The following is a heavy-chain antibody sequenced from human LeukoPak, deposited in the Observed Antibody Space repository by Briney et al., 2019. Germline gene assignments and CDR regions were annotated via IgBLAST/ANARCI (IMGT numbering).Heavy chain of an antibody. Sequence: SVKVSCKASGGTFSSYAISVVRQAPGQGLEWMGRIILIFGTANYAQKFQGRVTITTDESTSTAYMELSSLRSEDTAVYYCARVVCSGGSCYSDYWGRGTLVTVSS. CDR1: GGTFSSYA. CDR3: ARVVCSGGSCYSDY. J-gene: IGHJ4*02. V-gene: IGHV1-69*05. CDR2: IILIFGTA. D-gene: IGHD2-15*01.